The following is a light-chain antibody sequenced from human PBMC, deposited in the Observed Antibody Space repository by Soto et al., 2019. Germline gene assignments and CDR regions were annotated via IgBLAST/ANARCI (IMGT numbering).Light chain of an antibody. CDR1: SSVSSRD. Sequence: TVLTQSPDTLSLSPGERATLSCRASSSVSSRDLAWYQQKPGQSPRLLMYGASNRSTGIPDRFGGSGSGTDFTLTISRLEPEDSAVYYCQQFGTSPLTFGGGTKVEIK. V-gene: IGKV3-20*01. J-gene: IGKJ4*01. CDR3: QQFGTSPLT. CDR2: GAS.